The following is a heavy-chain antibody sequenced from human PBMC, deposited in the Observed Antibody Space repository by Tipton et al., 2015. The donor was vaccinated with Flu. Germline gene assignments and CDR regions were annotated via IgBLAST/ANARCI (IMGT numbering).Heavy chain of an antibody. J-gene: IGHJ3*02. Sequence: RSLRLSCAASGFTFSSHAIHWVRQAPGKGLEWVTVISYDGYNKYYTDSVKGRFTISRDNSKNTVYLQMDSLRAEDTAVYYCARDEFSSGTTGAFDMWGQGTMVTVSA. CDR2: ISYDGYNK. V-gene: IGHV3-30*04. D-gene: IGHD1-7*01. CDR3: ARDEFSSGTTGAFDM. CDR1: GFTFSSHA.